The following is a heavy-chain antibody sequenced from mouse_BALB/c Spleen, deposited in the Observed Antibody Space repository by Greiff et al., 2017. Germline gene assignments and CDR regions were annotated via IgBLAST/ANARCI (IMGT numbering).Heavy chain of an antibody. CDR2: INPSNGRT. CDR1: GYTFTSYW. D-gene: IGHD2-4*01. V-gene: IGHV1S81*02. Sequence: QVQLQQPGAELVKPGASVKLSCKASGYTFTSYWMHWVKQRPGQGLEWIGEINPSNGRTNYNEKFKSKATLTVDKSSSTAYMQLSSLTSEDSAVYYCARSDYDGPFDYWGQGTTLTVSS. J-gene: IGHJ2*01. CDR3: ARSDYDGPFDY.